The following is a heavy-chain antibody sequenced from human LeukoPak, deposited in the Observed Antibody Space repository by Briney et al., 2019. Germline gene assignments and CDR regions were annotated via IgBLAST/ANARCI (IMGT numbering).Heavy chain of an antibody. Sequence: SDTLSLTCTVSGGSISGYYWSWIRQPAGKGLEWIGRIYTSGSTNHNPSLKSRVTISVDKSQNQFSLKLSSVTAADTAVYYCARDVELVGSSWYYYYMDVWGKGTTVTVSS. CDR2: IYTSGST. CDR3: ARDVELVGSSWYYYYMDV. J-gene: IGHJ6*03. V-gene: IGHV4-4*07. CDR1: GGSISGYY. D-gene: IGHD6-13*01.